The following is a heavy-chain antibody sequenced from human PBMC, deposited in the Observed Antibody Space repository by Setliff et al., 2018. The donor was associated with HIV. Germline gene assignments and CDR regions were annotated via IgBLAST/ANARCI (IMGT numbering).Heavy chain of an antibody. V-gene: IGHV1-18*01. CDR3: ARDSEPGIAVAGADAFGI. J-gene: IGHJ3*02. CDR1: GYTFTSYS. CDR2: ISVYNGNI. Sequence: ASVKVSCKASGYTFTSYSLNWVRQAPGQGLEWMGWISVYNGNINYAQKLQGRVTMTTDTSTSTAYMELRSLRSDDTAVYYCARDSEPGIAVAGADAFGIWGQGTMVTVSS. D-gene: IGHD6-19*01.